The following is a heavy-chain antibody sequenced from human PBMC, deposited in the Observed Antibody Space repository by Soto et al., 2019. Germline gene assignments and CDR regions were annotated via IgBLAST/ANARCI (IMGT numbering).Heavy chain of an antibody. CDR1: GFTFSSYG. CDR2: ISGSEE. Sequence: GGSLRLSCAASGFTFSSYGMSWVRQAPGKGLEWVSAISGSEEDYVDSVKGRFTISRDNAKNSLYLQMNSLRGEDTAVYYCARDNSLIVVACLLLDSWGQGTLVTVSS. D-gene: IGHD3-22*01. CDR3: ARDNSLIVVACLLLDS. J-gene: IGHJ4*02. V-gene: IGHV3-23*01.